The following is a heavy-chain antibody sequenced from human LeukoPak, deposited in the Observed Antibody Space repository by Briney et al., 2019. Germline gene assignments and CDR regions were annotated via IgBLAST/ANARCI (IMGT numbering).Heavy chain of an antibody. CDR2: IIPIFGTA. D-gene: IGHD5-12*01. CDR1: GGTFSSYA. J-gene: IGHJ4*02. Sequence: SVKVSCKASGGTFSSYAISWVRQAPGQGLEWMGRIIPIFGTANYAQKFQGRVTITTDESTSTAYMELSSLRSEDTAVYYCAREGIGNGYDPSIDYWGQGTLVTVSS. CDR3: AREGIGNGYDPSIDY. V-gene: IGHV1-69*05.